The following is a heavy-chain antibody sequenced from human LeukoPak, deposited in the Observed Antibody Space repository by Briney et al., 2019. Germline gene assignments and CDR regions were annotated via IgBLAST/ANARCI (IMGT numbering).Heavy chain of an antibody. J-gene: IGHJ4*02. V-gene: IGHV3-33*01. CDR1: GFTFSSYG. Sequence: GGSLRLSCAASGFTFSSYGMHWVRQAPGKGLEWVAVIWYDGSNKYYADSVKGRFTIPRDNSKNTLYLQMNSLRAEDTAVYYCARERVVPAAVFDYWGQGTLVTVSS. CDR3: ARERVVPAAVFDY. D-gene: IGHD2-2*01. CDR2: IWYDGSNK.